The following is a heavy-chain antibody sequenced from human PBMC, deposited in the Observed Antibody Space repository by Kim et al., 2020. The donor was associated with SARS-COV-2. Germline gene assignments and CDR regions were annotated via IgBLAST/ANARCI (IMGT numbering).Heavy chain of an antibody. Sequence: GESLKISCKGSGYSFTSYWISWVRQMPGKGLEWMGRIDPSDSYTNYSPSFQGHVTISADKSISTAYLQWSSLKASDTAMYYCARSLKLRDYVWGSYRYTDYFDYWGQGTLVTVSS. CDR3: ARSLKLRDYVWGSYRYTDYFDY. J-gene: IGHJ4*02. V-gene: IGHV5-10-1*01. CDR1: GYSFTSYW. CDR2: IDPSDSYT. D-gene: IGHD3-16*02.